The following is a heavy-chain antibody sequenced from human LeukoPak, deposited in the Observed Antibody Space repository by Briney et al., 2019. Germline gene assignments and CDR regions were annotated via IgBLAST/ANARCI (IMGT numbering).Heavy chain of an antibody. V-gene: IGHV1-2*02. CDR2: INPNSGGT. J-gene: IGHJ4*02. Sequence: ASVKVSCKASGYTFTGYYMHWVRQAPGQGLEWMGWINPNSGGTNYAKKFQGRVTMTRDTSISTAYMELSRLRSDDTAVYYCASSITIFGVVIVDDFDYWGQGTLATVST. D-gene: IGHD3-3*01. CDR3: ASSITIFGVVIVDDFDY. CDR1: GYTFTGYY.